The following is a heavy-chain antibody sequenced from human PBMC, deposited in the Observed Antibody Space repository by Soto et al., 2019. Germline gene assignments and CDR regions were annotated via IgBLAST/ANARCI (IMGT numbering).Heavy chain of an antibody. D-gene: IGHD5-18*01. CDR1: GFTSSSYA. J-gene: IGHJ4*02. V-gene: IGHV3-30-3*01. Sequence: GSLRLSGAASGFTSSSYAMHWVRQAPGKGLEWVAVISYDGSNKYYADSVKGRFTISRDNSKNTLYLQMNSLRAEDTDVYYCAGTAMLNFDYWGQGTLVTVYS. CDR3: AGTAMLNFDY. CDR2: ISYDGSNK.